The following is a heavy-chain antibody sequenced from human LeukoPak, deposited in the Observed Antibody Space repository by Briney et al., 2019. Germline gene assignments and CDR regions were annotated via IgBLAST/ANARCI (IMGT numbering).Heavy chain of an antibody. CDR3: ARDREVFGDFDY. J-gene: IGHJ4*02. D-gene: IGHD3-3*01. CDR2: ISSSSSYI. Sequence: PGGSLRLSCAASGFTFSSYSMNWVRQAPGKGLEWVSSISSSSSYIYYADSVKGRLTISRDNAKNSLYLQMNSLRAEDTAVYYCARDREVFGDFDYWGQGTLVTVSS. V-gene: IGHV3-21*01. CDR1: GFTFSSYS.